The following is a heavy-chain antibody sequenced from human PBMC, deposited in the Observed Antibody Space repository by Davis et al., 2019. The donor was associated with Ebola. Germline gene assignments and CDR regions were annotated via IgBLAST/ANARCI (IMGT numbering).Heavy chain of an antibody. Sequence: GESLKISCAASGFTFSSYAMSWVRQAPGKGLEWVSAISGSGGSTYYADSVKGRFTISRDNSKNTLYLQMNSLRAEDTAVYYCARAGRSLYYTMDVWGQGTTVTVSS. J-gene: IGHJ6*02. CDR2: ISGSGGST. V-gene: IGHV3-23*01. CDR1: GFTFSSYA. D-gene: IGHD4-17*01. CDR3: ARAGRSLYYTMDV.